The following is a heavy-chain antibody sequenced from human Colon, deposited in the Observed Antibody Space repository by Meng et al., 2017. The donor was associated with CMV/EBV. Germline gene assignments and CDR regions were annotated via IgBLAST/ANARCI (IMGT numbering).Heavy chain of an antibody. D-gene: IGHD1-26*01. J-gene: IGHJ6*02. Sequence: GGSLRLSCAASGFTFSSYSMNWVRQAPGKGLEWVSSISSSSSYIYYADSVKGRFTISRDNAKNSLYLQMNSLRAEDTAVYYCARDLRYSGSYYGGDIWGQGTMVTVSS. CDR1: GFTFSSYS. CDR2: ISSSSSYI. CDR3: ARDLRYSGSYYGGDI. V-gene: IGHV3-21*01.